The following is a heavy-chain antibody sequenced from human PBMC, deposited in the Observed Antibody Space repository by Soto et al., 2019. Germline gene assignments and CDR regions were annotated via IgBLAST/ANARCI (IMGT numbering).Heavy chain of an antibody. Sequence: GGSLRLSCAASGFTFSSYSMNWVRQAPGKGLEWVSSISSSSSYIYYADSVKGRFTISRDNAKNSLYLQMNSLRAEDTAVYYFARRVYCSGGSRYNDGMDVWGQGTMRSVSS. V-gene: IGHV3-21*01. CDR2: ISSSSSYI. D-gene: IGHD2-15*01. CDR1: GFTFSSYS. CDR3: ARRVYCSGGSRYNDGMDV. J-gene: IGHJ6*02.